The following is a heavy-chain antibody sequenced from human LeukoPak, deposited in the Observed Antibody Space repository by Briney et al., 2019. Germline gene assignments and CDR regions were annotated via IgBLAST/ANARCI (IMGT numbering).Heavy chain of an antibody. CDR2: IYYSGST. CDR3: ARFPPSSRLWFGELSGMDV. Sequence: SETLSLTCTVSGGSISSSSYYWGWIRQPPGKGLEWIGSIYYSGSTNYNPSLKSRVTISVDTSKNQFSLKLSSVTAADTAVYYCARFPPSSRLWFGELSGMDVWGQGTTVTVSS. V-gene: IGHV4-39*07. CDR1: GGSISSSSYY. D-gene: IGHD3-10*01. J-gene: IGHJ6*02.